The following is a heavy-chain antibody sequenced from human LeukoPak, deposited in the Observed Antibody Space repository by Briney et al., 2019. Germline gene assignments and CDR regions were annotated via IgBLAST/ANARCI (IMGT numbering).Heavy chain of an antibody. V-gene: IGHV3-23*01. D-gene: IGHD3-10*01. Sequence: GGSLRLSCAASGFTFSSYGMSWVRQAPGKGLEWVSAISGSGGSTYYADSVKGRFTISRDNSKNTLYLQMNSLRAEDTAVYYCAKDFLRWPGSGSYVLGADYYYYYMDVWGKGTTVTISS. CDR3: AKDFLRWPGSGSYVLGADYYYYYMDV. CDR2: ISGSGGST. CDR1: GFTFSSYG. J-gene: IGHJ6*03.